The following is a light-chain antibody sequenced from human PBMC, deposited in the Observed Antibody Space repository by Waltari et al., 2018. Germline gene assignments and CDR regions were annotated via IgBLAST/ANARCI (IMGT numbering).Light chain of an antibody. J-gene: IGLJ2*01. CDR2: GKE. Sequence: SSGLTQDPAVSVALGQTIRITCRGDSLRTSYASWYQVKTGQAPVLFTLGKEKRPSGVPDRISGESSETTSSLIITGAQAEDEADYYCSSRNGRASQVVFAGGTKVTVL. CDR3: SSRNGRASQVV. CDR1: SLRTSY. V-gene: IGLV3-19*01.